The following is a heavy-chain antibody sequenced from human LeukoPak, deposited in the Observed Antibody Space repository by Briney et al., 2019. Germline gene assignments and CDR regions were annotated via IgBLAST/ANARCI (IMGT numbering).Heavy chain of an antibody. J-gene: IGHJ5*02. CDR1: XXSXXXXX. D-gene: IGHD3-16*01. Sequence: SETXSLTCSVSXXSXXXXXXXXXXXPPXXXXXWXGYXXXSXXTKYNPXLESRVTISIDTSKGQFSLNLSSVTAADTAVYXCAKRDSNHHWGTWFDPWGQGTLVTVSS. V-gene: IGHV4-4*08. CDR3: AKRDSNHHWGTWFDP. CDR2: XXXSXXT.